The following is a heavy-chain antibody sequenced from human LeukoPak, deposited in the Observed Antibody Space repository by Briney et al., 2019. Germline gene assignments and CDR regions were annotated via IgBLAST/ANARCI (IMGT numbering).Heavy chain of an antibody. D-gene: IGHD2-2*01. CDR3: AISRRVPAAMPGASWFDP. CDR1: GGSISSYY. CDR2: IYYSGST. J-gene: IGHJ5*02. V-gene: IGHV4-59*08. Sequence: SETLSLTCTVSGGSISSYYWSWIRQPPGKGLEWIGYIYYSGSTNYNPSLKSRVTISVDTSKNQFSLKLSSVTAADTAVYYCAISRRVPAAMPGASWFDPWGQGTLVTVSS.